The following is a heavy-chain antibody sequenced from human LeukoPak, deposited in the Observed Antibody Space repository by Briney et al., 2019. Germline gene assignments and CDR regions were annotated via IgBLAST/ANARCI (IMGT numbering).Heavy chain of an antibody. CDR3: AELGITMIGGV. J-gene: IGHJ6*04. CDR1: GFTFSRSW. Sequence: AGGSLRLSCAASGFTFSRSWMNWVRQAPGKGLEWVANIKQDGSDKYYLDSVKGRFTISRDNAKNSLYLQMNSLRAEDTAVYYCAELGITMIGGVWGKGTTVTISS. D-gene: IGHD3-10*02. CDR2: IKQDGSDK. V-gene: IGHV3-7*01.